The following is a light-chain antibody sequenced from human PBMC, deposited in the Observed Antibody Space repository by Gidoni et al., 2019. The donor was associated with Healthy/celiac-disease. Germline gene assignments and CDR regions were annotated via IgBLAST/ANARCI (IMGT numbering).Light chain of an antibody. CDR1: TLGDKY. CDR3: QAWDSSTAV. V-gene: IGLV3-1*01. CDR2: QDS. J-gene: IGLJ2*01. Sequence: SYELPQPPSVSVSPGQTASITCSGATLGDKYACWYQQKPGQSPVLVIYQDSKRPSGIPERFSGSNSGNTATLTISGTQAMDEADYYCQAWDSSTAVFGGGTKLTVL.